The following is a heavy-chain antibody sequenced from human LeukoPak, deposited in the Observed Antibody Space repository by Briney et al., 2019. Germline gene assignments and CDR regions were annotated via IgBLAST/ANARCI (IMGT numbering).Heavy chain of an antibody. CDR3: ARDSIVGAAEGDY. J-gene: IGHJ4*02. V-gene: IGHV3-11*04. Sequence: PGGSLRLSCAASGFTFNDYYMSWIRQAPGKGLEWVSYISSSGSTIYYADSVKGRFTISRDNAKNSLYLQMNSLRAEDTAVYYCARDSIVGAAEGDYWGQGTLVTVSS. CDR2: ISSSGSTI. D-gene: IGHD1-26*01. CDR1: GFTFNDYY.